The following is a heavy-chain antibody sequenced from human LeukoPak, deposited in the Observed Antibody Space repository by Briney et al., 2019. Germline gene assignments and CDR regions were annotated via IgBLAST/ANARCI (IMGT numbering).Heavy chain of an antibody. V-gene: IGHV5-51*01. Sequence: GESLKISCKASGHRFANFWIGWVLQMPGEGLKWMGIIYSGDSDTRYSPSFQGQVTISVDKSISTAYLQWSSLKASDTAMYYCARLNYFDRSGFFDSWGQGTLVTVAS. CDR2: IYSGDSDT. CDR1: GHRFANFW. D-gene: IGHD3-22*01. J-gene: IGHJ4*02. CDR3: ARLNYFDRSGFFDS.